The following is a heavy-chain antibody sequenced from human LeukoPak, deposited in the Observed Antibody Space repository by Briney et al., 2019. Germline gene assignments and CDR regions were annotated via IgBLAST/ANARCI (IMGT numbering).Heavy chain of an antibody. J-gene: IGHJ4*02. CDR2: IYTSGSI. V-gene: IGHV4-38-2*02. Sequence: SETLSLTCTVSGYSISSGYYWGWIRQPPGKGLEWIGRIYTSGSINYNPSLMSRVTISVDTSKNQFSLKLNSMTAADTAVYYCARGTAVTFDYWGQGTLVTVSS. D-gene: IGHD4-17*01. CDR3: ARGTAVTFDY. CDR1: GYSISSGYY.